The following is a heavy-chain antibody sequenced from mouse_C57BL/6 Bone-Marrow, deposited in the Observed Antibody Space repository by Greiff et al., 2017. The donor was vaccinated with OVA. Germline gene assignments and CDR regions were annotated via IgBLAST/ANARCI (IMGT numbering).Heavy chain of an antibody. CDR2: IYPRSGNT. Sequence: QVQLQQSGAELARPGASVKLSCKASGYTFTSYGISWVKQRTGQGLEWIGEIYPRSGNTYYNEKFKGKATLTADKSSSTAYMELRSLTSEDSAVYFCARSGGPGTWFAYWGQGTLVTVSA. J-gene: IGHJ3*01. CDR1: GYTFTSYG. CDR3: ARSGGPGTWFAY. D-gene: IGHD3-1*01. V-gene: IGHV1-81*01.